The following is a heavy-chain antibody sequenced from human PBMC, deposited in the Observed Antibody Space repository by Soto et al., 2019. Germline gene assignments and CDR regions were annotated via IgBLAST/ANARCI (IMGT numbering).Heavy chain of an antibody. V-gene: IGHV3-7*01. CDR3: AKLLNRVTALDY. J-gene: IGHJ4*02. CDR2: IKPDGSGE. D-gene: IGHD2-21*02. Sequence: GGSLRLSCTASGITLSRDWMTWVRQAPGKGLEWVASIKPDGSGEYYLDSVKGRFTISRDNTKNSLYLQANSLRAEDTAMYFCAKLLNRVTALDYWGQGTLVTVSS. CDR1: GITLSRDW.